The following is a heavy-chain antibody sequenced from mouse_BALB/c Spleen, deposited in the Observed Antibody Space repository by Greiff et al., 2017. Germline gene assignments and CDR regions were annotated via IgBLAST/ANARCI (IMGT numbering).Heavy chain of an antibody. D-gene: IGHD1-1*01. Sequence: EVQLQQSGAELVRPGALVKLSCKASGFNIKDYYMHWVKQRPEQGLEWIGWIDPENGNTIYDPKFQGKASITADTSSNTAYLQLSSLTSEDTAVYYCASRSLYYYGSSYDYYAMDYWGQGTSVTVSS. V-gene: IGHV14-1*02. J-gene: IGHJ4*01. CDR3: ASRSLYYYGSSYDYYAMDY. CDR2: IDPENGNT. CDR1: GFNIKDYY.